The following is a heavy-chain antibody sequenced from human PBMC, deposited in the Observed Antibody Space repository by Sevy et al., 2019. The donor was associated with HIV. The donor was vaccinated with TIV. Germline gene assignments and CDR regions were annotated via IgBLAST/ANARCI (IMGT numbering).Heavy chain of an antibody. V-gene: IGHV3-21*01. CDR2: ISSSSSYI. J-gene: IGHJ4*02. Sequence: GGSLRLSCAASGITFTIYTMNWVRQAPGKGLEWVSSISSSSSYIYYADSVKGRFTISRDIAKSSLYLQMNSLRAEDTAVYYCAREDSNGVCYSHWGQGTLVTVSS. CDR3: AREDSNGVCYSH. CDR1: GITFTIYT. D-gene: IGHD2-8*01.